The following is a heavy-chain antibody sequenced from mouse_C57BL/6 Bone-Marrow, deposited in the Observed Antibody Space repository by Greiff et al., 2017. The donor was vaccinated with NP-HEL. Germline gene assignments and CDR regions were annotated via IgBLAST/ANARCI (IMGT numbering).Heavy chain of an antibody. J-gene: IGHJ4*01. CDR2: IHPNSGST. Sequence: VHLVESGAELVKPGASVKLSCKASGYTFTSYWMHWVKQRPGQGLEWIGMIHPNSGSTNYNEKFKSKATLTVDKSSSTAYMQLSSLTSEDSAVYYCARSNYDDYYYAMDYWGQGTSVTVSS. V-gene: IGHV1-64*01. CDR3: ARSNYDDYYYAMDY. D-gene: IGHD2-4*01. CDR1: GYTFTSYW.